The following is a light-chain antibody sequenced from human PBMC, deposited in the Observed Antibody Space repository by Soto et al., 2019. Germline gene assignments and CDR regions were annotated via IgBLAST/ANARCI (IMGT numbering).Light chain of an antibody. CDR2: GAS. CDR3: QQYNHLLT. Sequence: VMTQSPVTLSVSPGERATLSCRASQSVSTNLAWYQHKPGQAPRFLIYGASTRATGIPARFSGSGSGTEFPLTISSLQSEDSAVYYCQQYNHLLTFGGGTKVEIK. J-gene: IGKJ4*01. V-gene: IGKV3-15*01. CDR1: QSVSTN.